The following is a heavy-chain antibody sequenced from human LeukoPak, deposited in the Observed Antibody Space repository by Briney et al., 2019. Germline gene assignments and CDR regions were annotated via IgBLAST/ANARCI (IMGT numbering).Heavy chain of an antibody. CDR1: GGSISSYY. D-gene: IGHD3-10*01. CDR3: ARGEAYYYGSGSYYNENWFDP. V-gene: IGHV4-4*07. Sequence: PSETLSLTCTVSGGSISSYYWSWIRQPAGKGLEWIGRIYTSGSTNYNPSLKSRVTMSVDTSKNQFSLKLSSVTAADTAVYYCARGEAYYYGSGSYYNENWFDPWGQGTLVTVSS. J-gene: IGHJ5*02. CDR2: IYTSGST.